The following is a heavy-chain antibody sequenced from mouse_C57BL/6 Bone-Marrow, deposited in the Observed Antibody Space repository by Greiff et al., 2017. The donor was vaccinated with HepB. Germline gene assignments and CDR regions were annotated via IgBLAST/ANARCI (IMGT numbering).Heavy chain of an antibody. Sequence: VHVKQSGAELVRPGASVKLSCTASGFNIKDDYMHWVKQRPEQGLEWIGWIDPENGDTEYASKFQGKATITADTSSNTAYLQLSSLTSEDTAVYYCTTGGFFDDGGQGTTLTVSS. CDR3: TTGGFFDD. CDR1: GFNIKDDY. CDR2: IDPENGDT. J-gene: IGHJ2*01. V-gene: IGHV14-4*01.